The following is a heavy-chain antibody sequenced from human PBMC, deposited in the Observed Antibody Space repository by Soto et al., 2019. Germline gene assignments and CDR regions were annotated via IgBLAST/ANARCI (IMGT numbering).Heavy chain of an antibody. V-gene: IGHV1-46*01. D-gene: IGHD4-17*01. CDR3: ASWHLREHAYDV. CDR2: INPSGGST. Sequence: ASVKVSCKASGYTFTSYYMHWVRQAPGQGLEWMGIINPSGGSTSYAQKFQGRVTMTRDTSTSTVYMELSSLRSDDTAVYYCASWHLREHAYDVWGQGTTVTVSS. CDR1: GYTFTSYY. J-gene: IGHJ3*01.